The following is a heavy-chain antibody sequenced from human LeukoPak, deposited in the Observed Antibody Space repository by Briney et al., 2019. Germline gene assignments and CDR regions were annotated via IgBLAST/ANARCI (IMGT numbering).Heavy chain of an antibody. CDR2: VSNGDSSSI. CDR1: GFTLSDYY. CDR3: ARDKSNKGHDC. V-gene: IGHV3-11*01. Sequence: GGSLRLSSAASGFTLSDYYMTWIRQAPGKGLEWVSYVSNGDSSSILYADSVKGRFTVFRDYAKNSLYLQMNSLRADDTGVYYCARDKSNKGHDCWGQGTLVTVSS. J-gene: IGHJ4*02.